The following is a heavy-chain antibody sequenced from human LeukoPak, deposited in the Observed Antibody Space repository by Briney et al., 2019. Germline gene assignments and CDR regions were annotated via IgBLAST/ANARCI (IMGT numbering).Heavy chain of an antibody. CDR3: AADGVVVAATSSPHYYYYGMDV. J-gene: IGHJ6*02. Sequence: GASVKVSCKASGFTFISSAMQWVRQARGQRLEWIGWIVVGSGNTNYAQKFQERVTITRDMSTSTAYMELSSLRSEDTAVYYCAADGVVVAATSSPHYYYYGMDVWGQGTTVTVSS. CDR2: IVVGSGNT. D-gene: IGHD2-15*01. CDR1: GFTFISSA. V-gene: IGHV1-58*02.